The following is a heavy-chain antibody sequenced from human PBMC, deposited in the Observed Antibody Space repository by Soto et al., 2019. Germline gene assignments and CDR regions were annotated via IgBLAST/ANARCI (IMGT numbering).Heavy chain of an antibody. D-gene: IGHD2-2*01. CDR1: GYTFTSYA. Sequence: ASVKVSCKASGYTFTSYAMHWVRQAPGQRLEWMGWINAGNGNTKYSQKFQGRVTITRDTSASTAYMELSSLRSEDTAVYYCATSSCISTSCLSGHYYGMDVWGQGTMVTVSS. J-gene: IGHJ6*02. CDR2: INAGNGNT. V-gene: IGHV1-3*01. CDR3: ATSSCISTSCLSGHYYGMDV.